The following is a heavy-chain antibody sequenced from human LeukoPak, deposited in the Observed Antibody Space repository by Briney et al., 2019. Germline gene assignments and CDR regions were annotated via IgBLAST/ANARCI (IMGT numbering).Heavy chain of an antibody. CDR1: GFTFSSYA. J-gene: IGHJ4*02. Sequence: GGSLRLSCAASGFTFSSYAMHWVRQAPGKGLEWVAVISYDGSNKYYADSVKGRFTISRDNSKNTLYLQMNSLRAEDTAVYYCARAKVYATHFDYWGQGTLVTVSS. CDR2: ISYDGSNK. D-gene: IGHD2-8*01. V-gene: IGHV3-30*04. CDR3: ARAKVYATHFDY.